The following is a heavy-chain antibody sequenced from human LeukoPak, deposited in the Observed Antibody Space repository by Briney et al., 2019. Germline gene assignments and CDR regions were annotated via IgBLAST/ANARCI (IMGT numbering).Heavy chain of an antibody. J-gene: IGHJ6*02. CDR2: IYYSGST. CDR3: AGSEYKGVYYYGMDV. V-gene: IGHV4-59*01. Sequence: SETLSLTCTVSGGSIISYYWSWIRQPPGKGLEWIGYIYYSGSTNYNPSLKSRVTISVDTSKNQFSLKLSSVTAADTAVYYCAGSEYKGVYYYGMDVWGQGTTVTVSS. D-gene: IGHD6-6*01. CDR1: GGSIISYY.